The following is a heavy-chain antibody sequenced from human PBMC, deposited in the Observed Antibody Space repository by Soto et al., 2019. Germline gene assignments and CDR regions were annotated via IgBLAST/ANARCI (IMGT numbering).Heavy chain of an antibody. CDR3: VRHQDTILRGVTTTAFDI. J-gene: IGHJ3*02. V-gene: IGHV1-69*13. CDR1: GGTFSSYA. CDR2: IIPIFGTA. Sequence: SVKVSCKASGGTFSSYAISWVRQAPGQGLEWMGGIIPIFGTANYAQKFQGRVTITADESTSTAYMELNSLKSEDTAVYYCVRHQDTILRGVTTTAFDIWGQGTLVTVSS. D-gene: IGHD3-10*01.